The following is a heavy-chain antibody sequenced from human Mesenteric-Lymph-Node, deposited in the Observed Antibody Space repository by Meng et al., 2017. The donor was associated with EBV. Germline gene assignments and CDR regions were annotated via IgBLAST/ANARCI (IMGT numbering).Heavy chain of an antibody. CDR1: GGDNGGVSW. Sequence: LRVYGPDMVSLSWPLPLPCLVPGGDNGGVSWWGWVRQPPGKGLEWLGEIYHSSGTTNYNPSLKSRVTISLDKSKNQFSLNLSSVTAADTAVYYCARLPPTTGYGTARSYWGQGTLVTVSS. V-gene: IGHV4-4*02. CDR3: ARLPPTTGYGTARSY. D-gene: IGHD6-13*01. J-gene: IGHJ4*02. CDR2: IYHSSGTT.